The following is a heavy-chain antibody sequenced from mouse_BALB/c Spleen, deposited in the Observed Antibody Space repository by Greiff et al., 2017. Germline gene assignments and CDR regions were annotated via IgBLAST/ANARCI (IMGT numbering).Heavy chain of an antibody. CDR3: ARENYGYTWFAD. J-gene: IGHJ3*01. CDR1: GYTFTSYW. D-gene: IGHD2-2*01. Sequence: VQLQQSGAELAKPGASVKMSCKASGYTFTSYWMHWVKQRPGQGLEWIGYINPSTGYTEYNQKFKDKATLTADKSSSTAYMQLSSLTSEDSAVYYCARENYGYTWFADWGQGTLVTVSA. CDR2: INPSTGYT. V-gene: IGHV1-7*01.